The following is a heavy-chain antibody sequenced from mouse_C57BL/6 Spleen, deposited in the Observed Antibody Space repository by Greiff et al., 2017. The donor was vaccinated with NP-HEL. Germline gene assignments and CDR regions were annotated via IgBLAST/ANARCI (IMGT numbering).Heavy chain of an antibody. J-gene: IGHJ2*01. D-gene: IGHD4-1*01. CDR1: GFTFSDYY. V-gene: IGHV5-16*01. CDR2: INYDGSST. CDR3: ARANWDYFDY. Sequence: EVQRVESEGGLVQPGRSMKLSCTASGFTFSDYYMAWVRQVPEKGLEWVANINYDGSSTYYLDSLKSRFIISRDNAKNILYLQMSSLKSEDTATYYCARANWDYFDYWGQGTTLTVSS.